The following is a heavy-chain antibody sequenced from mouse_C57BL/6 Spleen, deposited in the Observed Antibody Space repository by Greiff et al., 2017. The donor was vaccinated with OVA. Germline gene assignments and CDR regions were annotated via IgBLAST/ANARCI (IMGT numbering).Heavy chain of an antibody. CDR2: ISYSGST. D-gene: IGHD5-2*01. V-gene: IGHV3-1*01. CDR1: GYSITSGYD. CDR3: ARGNSYGYFDV. J-gene: IGHJ1*03. Sequence: EVQLQESGPGMVKPSQSLSLTCTVTGYSITSGYDWHWIRHFPGNKLEWMGYISYSGSTNYNPSLKSRISITHDTSKNHFFLKLNSVTTEDTATYYCARGNSYGYFDVWGTGTTVTVSS.